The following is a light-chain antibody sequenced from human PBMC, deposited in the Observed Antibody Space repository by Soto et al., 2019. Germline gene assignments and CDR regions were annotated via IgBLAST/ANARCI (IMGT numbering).Light chain of an antibody. J-gene: IGLJ1*01. CDR3: CSYAGRSTYV. CDR2: EGS. V-gene: IGLV2-23*01. Sequence: QSVLTQPASVSGSPGQSITISCTGTSSDVGSYNLVSWYQQHPGKAPKLMIYEGSKRPSGVSNRFSGSKSGNTASLTISGLQAEDEADYYCCSYAGRSTYVFRTGTKLTVL. CDR1: SSDVGSYNL.